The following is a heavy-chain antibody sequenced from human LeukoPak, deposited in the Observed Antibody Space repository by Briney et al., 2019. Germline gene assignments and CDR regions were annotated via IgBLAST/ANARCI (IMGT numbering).Heavy chain of an antibody. CDR2: INHSGST. CDR3: ARGNSSSWRHFDY. CDR1: GGSFSGYY. J-gene: IGHJ4*02. Sequence: SETLSLTCAVYGGSFSGYYWSWIRQPPGKGLEWIGEINHSGSTNYNPSLKSRVTISVDTSKDQFSLKLSSVTAADTAVYYCARGNSSSWRHFDYRGQGTLVTVSS. D-gene: IGHD6-13*01. V-gene: IGHV4-34*01.